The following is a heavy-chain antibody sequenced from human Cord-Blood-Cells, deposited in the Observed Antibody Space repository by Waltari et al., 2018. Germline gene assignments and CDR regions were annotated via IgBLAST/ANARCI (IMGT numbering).Heavy chain of an antibody. D-gene: IGHD3-10*01. Sequence: QVQLVQSGAEVKKPGSSVTVSCKASGGTFSSYAISWVRKAPGQGLEWMGGIIPIFGTANYAQKFQGRVTITADESTSTAYMELSSLRSEDTAVYYCAREKYYYGSGSYSQFDYWGQGTLVTVSS. CDR1: GGTFSSYA. CDR2: IIPIFGTA. CDR3: AREKYYYGSGSYSQFDY. V-gene: IGHV1-69*01. J-gene: IGHJ4*02.